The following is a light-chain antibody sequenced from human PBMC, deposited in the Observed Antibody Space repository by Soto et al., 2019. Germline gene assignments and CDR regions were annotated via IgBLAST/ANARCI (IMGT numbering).Light chain of an antibody. J-gene: IGKJ1*01. V-gene: IGKV3-15*01. CDR1: QSISSW. CDR2: SAS. CDR3: QQYNSWART. Sequence: DIPMTQSPATLSVSVGERATLSCRASQSISSWLAWYQQKPGKAPRFLMYSASTMASGIPARFSGSGSGTEFTLTISSLQSEDFAVYFCQQYNSWARTFGQGTNVDI.